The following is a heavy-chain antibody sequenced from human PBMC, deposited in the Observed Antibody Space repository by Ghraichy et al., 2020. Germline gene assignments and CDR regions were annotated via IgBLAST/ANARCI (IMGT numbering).Heavy chain of an antibody. Sequence: ETLSLTCTVSGGSISSSSYYWGWIRQPPGKGLEWIGSIYYSGSTYYNPSLKSRVTISVDTSKNQFSLKLSSVTAADTAVYYCARSPIQLWLEYYFDYWGQGTLVTVSS. CDR2: IYYSGST. CDR1: GGSISSSSYY. V-gene: IGHV4-39*01. J-gene: IGHJ4*02. D-gene: IGHD5-18*01. CDR3: ARSPIQLWLEYYFDY.